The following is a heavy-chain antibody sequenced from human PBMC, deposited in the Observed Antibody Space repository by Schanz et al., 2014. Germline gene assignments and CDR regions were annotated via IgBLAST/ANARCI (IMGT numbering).Heavy chain of an antibody. CDR3: ARPSDSSWYMDV. D-gene: IGHD2-21*02. CDR2: ISGSSENT. J-gene: IGHJ6*03. V-gene: IGHV3-23*01. CDR1: GFTFSSYA. Sequence: EVQLLESGGGLVQPGGSLRLSCAASGFTFSSYAMSWVRQAPGKGLEWVATISGSSENTYYADSVKGRVTISRDNSRNTLFLQMNSLRSEDTAVYYCARPSDSSWYMDVWGKGTTVTVSS.